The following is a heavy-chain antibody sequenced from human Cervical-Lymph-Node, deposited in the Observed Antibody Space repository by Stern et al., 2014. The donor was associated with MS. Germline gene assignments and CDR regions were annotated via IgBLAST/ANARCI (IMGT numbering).Heavy chain of an antibody. J-gene: IGHJ4*02. V-gene: IGHV3-21*01. D-gene: IGHD3-16*01. CDR1: GCTFSYYS. CDR3: GGSHWYSG. CDR2: ISRNSTYI. Sequence: QLVQSGGGLVKPGGSLRVSCAASGCTFSYYSMNWVRQAPGKGLEWVSTISRNSTYIHYAVSVKGRFSISTVYAKYSLFLQMNSLRAEDTAVHYCGGSHWYSGWGQGTLVTVSS.